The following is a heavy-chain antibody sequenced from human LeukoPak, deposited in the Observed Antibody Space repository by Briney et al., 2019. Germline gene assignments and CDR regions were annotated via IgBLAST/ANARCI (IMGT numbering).Heavy chain of an antibody. CDR3: ARDRYEGKVVAATRPYNWFDP. CDR1: GGTFSSYA. CDR2: IIPILGIA. Sequence: GSSVKVSCKASGGTFSSYAISWVRQAPGQGLEWMGRIIPILGIANYAQKFQGRVTITADKSTSTAYMELSSLRSEDTAVYYCARDRYEGKVVAATRPYNWFDPWGQGTLVTVSS. J-gene: IGHJ5*02. V-gene: IGHV1-69*04. D-gene: IGHD2-15*01.